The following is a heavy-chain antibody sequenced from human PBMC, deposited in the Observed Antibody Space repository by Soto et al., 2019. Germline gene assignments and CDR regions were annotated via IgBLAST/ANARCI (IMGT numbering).Heavy chain of an antibody. V-gene: IGHV3-30-3*01. CDR2: ISYDGSNK. D-gene: IGHD2-2*01. Sequence: QVQLVESGGGVVQPGRSLRLSCAASGFTFSSYAMHWVRQAPGKGLEWVAVISYDGSNKYYADSVKGRFTISRDNSKNTLYLQMNSLRAEDKAVYYCARDRYCSSTSCYFYSDYYYYYGMDVWGQGTTVTVSS. J-gene: IGHJ6*02. CDR3: ARDRYCSSTSCYFYSDYYYYYGMDV. CDR1: GFTFSSYA.